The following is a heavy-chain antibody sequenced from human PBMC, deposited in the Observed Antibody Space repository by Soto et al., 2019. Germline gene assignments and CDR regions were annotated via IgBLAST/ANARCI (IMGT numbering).Heavy chain of an antibody. V-gene: IGHV1-18*01. CDR3: ARVPPTSCSGGSCYSHYFDY. CDR1: GYTLTTYG. CDR2: ISADNGKN. Sequence: QVQLVQSGAEVKKPGASMKVSCKASGYTLTTYGISWVRQAPGQGLAWMGWISADNGKNNYAQKFQGRVTMTTDTSTSIAYMELRSLRSDDTAVYYCARVPPTSCSGGSCYSHYFDYWGQGTLVTVSS. D-gene: IGHD2-15*01. J-gene: IGHJ4*02.